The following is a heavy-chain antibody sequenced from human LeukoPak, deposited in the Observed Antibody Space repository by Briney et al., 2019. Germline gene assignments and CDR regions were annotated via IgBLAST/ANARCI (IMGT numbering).Heavy chain of an antibody. CDR1: GGSISSGGYY. CDR3: ARTLADYYDSSGYLDY. J-gene: IGHJ4*02. CDR2: IYYSGST. Sequence: SQTLSLTCTVSGGSISSGGYYWSWIRQHPGKGLEWIGYIYYSGSTYYNPSLKSRVTISVDTAKNQFSLKLSSVAAADMAVYYCARTLADYYDSSGYLDYWGQGTLVTVSS. V-gene: IGHV4-31*03. D-gene: IGHD3-22*01.